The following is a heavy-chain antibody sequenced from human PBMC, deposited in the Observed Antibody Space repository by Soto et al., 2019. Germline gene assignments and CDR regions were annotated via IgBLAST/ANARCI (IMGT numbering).Heavy chain of an antibody. V-gene: IGHV3-30*18. Sequence: QVQLVESGGGVVQPGGSLRLSCVASGFIFSSYGMHWVRQAPGKGLEWVALISDDGSKKYYIDSVKGRFLISRDNSKNTLYLQMNRLRSEDTAVYYCAKDNTVVVAVDQYNNMDVWGHGTTVSASS. CDR1: GFIFSSYG. J-gene: IGHJ6*02. CDR3: AKDNTVVVAVDQYNNMDV. D-gene: IGHD6-19*01. CDR2: ISDDGSKK.